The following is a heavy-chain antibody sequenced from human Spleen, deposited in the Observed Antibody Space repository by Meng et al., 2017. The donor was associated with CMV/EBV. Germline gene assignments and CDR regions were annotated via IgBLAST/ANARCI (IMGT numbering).Heavy chain of an antibody. V-gene: IGHV4-39*02. Sequence: SETLSFTCTVSGGSISTSSYYWGWIRQPPGKGLEWIGSIYYSGSTYYNPSLKSRVTISVDTSKNQFSLKLSSVTAADTAVYYCARVWGGDSWGYYGMDVWGLGTTVTVSS. D-gene: IGHD2-21*02. CDR3: ARVWGGDSWGYYGMDV. CDR2: IYYSGST. J-gene: IGHJ6*02. CDR1: GGSISTSSYY.